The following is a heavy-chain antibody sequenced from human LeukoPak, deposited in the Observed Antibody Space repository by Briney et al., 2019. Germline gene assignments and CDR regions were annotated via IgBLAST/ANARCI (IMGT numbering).Heavy chain of an antibody. CDR3: ARGGRDYYDSSGYYFDY. D-gene: IGHD3-22*01. Sequence: PSETLSLTCGVYGGPFSGYYWSWIRQPPGKGLEWIGEINHSGSTNYNPSLKSRVTISVDTSKNQFSLKLSSVTAADTAVYYCARGGRDYYDSSGYYFDYWGQGTLVTVSS. V-gene: IGHV4-34*01. CDR1: GGPFSGYY. J-gene: IGHJ4*02. CDR2: INHSGST.